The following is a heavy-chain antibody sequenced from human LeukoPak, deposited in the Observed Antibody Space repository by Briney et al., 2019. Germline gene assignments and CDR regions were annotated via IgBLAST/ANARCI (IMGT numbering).Heavy chain of an antibody. CDR2: INPSGGST. CDR3: ARDHYYDSSGPGYMDV. D-gene: IGHD3-22*01. CDR1: GYTFTSYY. V-gene: IGHV1-46*01. Sequence: ASVKVSCKASGYTFTSYYMHWVRQAPGQGLEWMGTINPSGGSTSYAQKFQGRVTMTRDTSTSTVYMELSSLRSEDTAVYYCARDHYYDSSGPGYMDVWGKGTTVTVSS. J-gene: IGHJ6*03.